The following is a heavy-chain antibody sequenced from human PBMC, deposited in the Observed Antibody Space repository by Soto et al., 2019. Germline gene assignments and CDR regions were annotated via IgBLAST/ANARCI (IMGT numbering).Heavy chain of an antibody. CDR3: ARDSWFDT. J-gene: IGHJ5*02. Sequence: PGGSLRLSCAASGFTFSSYSVNWVRQAPGKGLEWVRQAPGKGLEWVSYISSSSSTIYYADSVKGRFTISRDNAKNSVYLQMNSLRDEDTAVYYCARDSWFDTWGQGTLVTVSS. CDR1: GFTFSSYS. V-gene: IGHV3-48*02. CDR2: ISSSSSTI.